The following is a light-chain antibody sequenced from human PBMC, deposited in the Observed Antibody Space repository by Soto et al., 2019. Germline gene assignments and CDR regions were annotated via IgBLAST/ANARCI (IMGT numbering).Light chain of an antibody. Sequence: DIQLTQSPSFLSASVGDRVTFTCRASQGISNYLAWFQQKPGKSPKLLIYDASTLQGGVPSRFSGSGSGTEFTLTISSLQPEDFATYYCLHLNSYPLTFGQGTKLEIK. J-gene: IGKJ2*01. CDR1: QGISNY. CDR3: LHLNSYPLT. CDR2: DAS. V-gene: IGKV1-9*01.